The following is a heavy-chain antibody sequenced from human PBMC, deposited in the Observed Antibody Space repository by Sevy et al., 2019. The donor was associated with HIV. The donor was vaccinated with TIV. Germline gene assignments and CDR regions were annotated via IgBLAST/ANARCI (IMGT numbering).Heavy chain of an antibody. V-gene: IGHV3-30*18. D-gene: IGHD3-22*01. CDR3: ANGGYYDSSGYFDY. J-gene: IGHJ4*02. CDR1: GFSVSSSY. CDR2: ISYDGSNK. Sequence: GGSLRLSCVVSGFSVSSSYMSWVRHAPGKGLEWVAVISYDGSNKYYADSVKGRFTISRDNSKNTLYLQMNSLRAEDTAVYYCANGGYYDSSGYFDYWGQGTLVTVSS.